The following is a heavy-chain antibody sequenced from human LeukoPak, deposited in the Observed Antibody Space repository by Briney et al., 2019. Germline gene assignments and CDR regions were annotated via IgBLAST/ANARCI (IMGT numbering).Heavy chain of an antibody. CDR1: GFTFSSYG. CDR3: AKDARVFLVREKGARLDY. CDR2: ISYDGSNK. J-gene: IGHJ4*02. D-gene: IGHD3-3*01. Sequence: GGSLRLSCAASGFTFSSYGMHWVRQAPGKGLEWVAVISYDGSNKYYADSVKGRFTISRDNSKNTLYLQMNSLRAEDTAVYYCAKDARVFLVREKGARLDYWGQGTLVTVSS. V-gene: IGHV3-30*18.